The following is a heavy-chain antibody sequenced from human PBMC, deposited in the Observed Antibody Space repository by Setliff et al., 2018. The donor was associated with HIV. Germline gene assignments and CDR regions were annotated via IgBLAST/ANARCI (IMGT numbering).Heavy chain of an antibody. Sequence: LSLTCTFSGGSISSGDYYWSWIRQPPGKGLEWIGYIYYSGSTYYNPSLKSRVTISIDTSKNQFSLNLTSVTAADTAVYYCASRVYYYDSNNFLREEGFDPWGQGTLVTVSS. CDR1: GGSISSGDYY. CDR2: IYYSGST. CDR3: ASRVYYYDSNNFLREEGFDP. V-gene: IGHV4-30-4*08. D-gene: IGHD3-22*01. J-gene: IGHJ5*02.